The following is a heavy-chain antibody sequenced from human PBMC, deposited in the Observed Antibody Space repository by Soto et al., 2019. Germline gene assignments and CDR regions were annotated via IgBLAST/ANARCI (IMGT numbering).Heavy chain of an antibody. Sequence: GWSLRLSFAASAFTFNNYAMSWVRQAPGKGLEWVSGIGGSGRTTYYADSVKCRFTISRDNSNNTLYLQMNSLRAEDTAVYYCAKDRDYDSSGYYHWGQGTLVTVSS. CDR3: AKDRDYDSSGYYH. CDR2: IGGSGRTT. CDR1: AFTFNNYA. D-gene: IGHD3-22*01. V-gene: IGHV3-23*01. J-gene: IGHJ5*02.